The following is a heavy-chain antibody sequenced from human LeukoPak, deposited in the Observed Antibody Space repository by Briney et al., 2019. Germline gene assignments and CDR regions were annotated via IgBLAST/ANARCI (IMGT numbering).Heavy chain of an antibody. J-gene: IGHJ4*02. Sequence: PSETLSLTCTVSAGSISSYYWSWIRQPPGKGLEWIGYIYYSGSTNYNPSLKSRVTISVDTSKNQFSLKLSSVTAADTAVYYCARVRYVSGSYQFDYWGQGTLVTVSS. CDR2: IYYSGST. D-gene: IGHD3-10*01. CDR1: AGSISSYY. V-gene: IGHV4-59*01. CDR3: ARVRYVSGSYQFDY.